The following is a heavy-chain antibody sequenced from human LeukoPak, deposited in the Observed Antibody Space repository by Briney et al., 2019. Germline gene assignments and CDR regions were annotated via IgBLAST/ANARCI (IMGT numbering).Heavy chain of an antibody. CDR1: GFTFSSYG. V-gene: IGHV3-30*02. CDR3: AKSFGTKVYYYYYYMDV. D-gene: IGHD1-7*01. Sequence: GGSLRLSCAASGFTFSSYGMHWVRQAPGKGLEWVAFIRYDGSNKYYADSVKGRFTISRDNSKNTLYLQMNSLRAEDTTVYYCAKSFGTKVYYYYYYMDVWGKGTTVTVSS. J-gene: IGHJ6*03. CDR2: IRYDGSNK.